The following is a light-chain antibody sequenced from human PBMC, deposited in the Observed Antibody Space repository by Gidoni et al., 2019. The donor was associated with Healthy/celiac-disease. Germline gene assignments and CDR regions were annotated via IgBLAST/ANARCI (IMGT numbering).Light chain of an antibody. CDR2: DAS. CDR1: QSVSSY. V-gene: IGKV3-11*01. J-gene: IGKJ4*01. Sequence: EIVMTQSPATLSWSPGERATLSCRASQSVSSYLAWYQQKPGQAPRLLIYDASNRATGIPARFSGSGSGTDFTLTIRSLEPEDFAVYYCQQRSNWPPLTFGGGTKVEIK. CDR3: QQRSNWPPLT.